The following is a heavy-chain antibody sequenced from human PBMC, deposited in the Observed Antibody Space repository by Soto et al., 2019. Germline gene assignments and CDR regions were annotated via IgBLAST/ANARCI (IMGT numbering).Heavy chain of an antibody. D-gene: IGHD3-3*01. Sequence: QVPLVQSGAEVKKPGASVKVSCKASGYTFTSYAMHWVRQAPGQRLEWMGWINAGNGNTKYSQKFQGRVTITRDTSASTAYMELSSLRSEDTAVYYCARDRLARMPPGFWSPGDYYYGMDVWGQGTTVTVSS. CDR1: GYTFTSYA. CDR2: INAGNGNT. V-gene: IGHV1-3*01. CDR3: ARDRLARMPPGFWSPGDYYYGMDV. J-gene: IGHJ6*02.